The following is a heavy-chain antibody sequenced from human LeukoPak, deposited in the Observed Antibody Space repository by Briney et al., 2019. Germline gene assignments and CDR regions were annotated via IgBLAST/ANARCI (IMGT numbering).Heavy chain of an antibody. D-gene: IGHD1-1*01. CDR2: ISSSGSTI. CDR3: AREKASTTGTTDYDY. Sequence: GGSLRLSCAASGFTFSSHWMSWVRQAPGKGLEWVSYISSSGSTILYADSVKGRFTISRDNAKNSLFLQMNSLRAGDTAVYYCAREKASTTGTTDYDYWGQGTLVTVSS. J-gene: IGHJ4*02. V-gene: IGHV3-48*03. CDR1: GFTFSSHW.